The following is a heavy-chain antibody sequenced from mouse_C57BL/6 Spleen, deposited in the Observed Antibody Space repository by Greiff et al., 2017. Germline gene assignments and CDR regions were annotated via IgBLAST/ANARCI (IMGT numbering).Heavy chain of an antibody. V-gene: IGHV6-3*01. D-gene: IGHD1-1*01. Sequence: EVKVEESGGGLVQPGGSMTLSCVASGFTFSNYWMNWVRQSPEKGLEWVAQIRLKSDNYATHYAESVKGRFTISRDDSKSSVYLQMNNLRAEDTGIYYCRGTTVVATNYFDDWGQGTTLTVSS. CDR2: IRLKSDNYAT. CDR3: RGTTVVATNYFDD. J-gene: IGHJ2*01. CDR1: GFTFSNYW.